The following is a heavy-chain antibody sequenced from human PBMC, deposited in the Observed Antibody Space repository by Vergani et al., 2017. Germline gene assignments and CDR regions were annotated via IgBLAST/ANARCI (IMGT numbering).Heavy chain of an antibody. V-gene: IGHV1-69-2*01. CDR2: INPGDGAT. CDR3: ARSGGVGTLGHFAL. D-gene: IGHD3-16*01. Sequence: EAQLTQSGTEVKKPGATVIISCKVSGFTFTDYYLHWVRVGPGKGLTWMGVINPGDGATIYAAHFKGRVTIAADTSRETGYMELRTLHPDDTAIYFCARSGGVGTLGHFALWGQGTWVTVSS. J-gene: IGHJ4*02. CDR1: GFTFTDYY.